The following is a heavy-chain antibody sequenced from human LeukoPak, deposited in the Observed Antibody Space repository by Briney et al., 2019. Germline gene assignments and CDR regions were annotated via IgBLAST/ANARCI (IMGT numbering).Heavy chain of an antibody. CDR3: VRPIRGYSFDYYDY. Sequence: SETLSLTCTVSGGSITSSYWSWIRQPPGKGLEWIGCIYYSGSTNYNPSLRSRVTMSVDTSKNQFSLKLTSVTAADTAVYYCVRPIRGYSFDYYDYWGQGTLVTVSS. CDR1: GGSITSSY. J-gene: IGHJ4*02. V-gene: IGHV4-59*01. D-gene: IGHD5-18*01. CDR2: IYYSGST.